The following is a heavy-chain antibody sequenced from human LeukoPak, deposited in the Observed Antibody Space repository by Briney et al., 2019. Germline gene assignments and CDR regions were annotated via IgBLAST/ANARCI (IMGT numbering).Heavy chain of an antibody. J-gene: IGHJ5*02. V-gene: IGHV1-18*01. Sequence: ASVKVSCKASGYTFTTYGIGWVRQAPGQGLEWMGWISGYNDNTNCAQKFQGRVTMTTDTSKSTAYMELRSLRSDDTAVYYCARTSHESVLYWSDPWGQGTLVNVSS. CDR1: GYTFTTYG. CDR2: ISGYNDNT. D-gene: IGHD3-16*01. CDR3: ARTSHESVLYWSDP.